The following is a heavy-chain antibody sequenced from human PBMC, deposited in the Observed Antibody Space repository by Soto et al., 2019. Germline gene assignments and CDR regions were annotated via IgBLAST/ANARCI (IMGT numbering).Heavy chain of an antibody. Sequence: GGSLRLSCAASGFTVSSNYMSWVRQAPGKGLEWVSVIYSGGSTYYADSVKGRFTISRDNSKNTLYLQMNSLRAEDTAVYYCARSTLYSSSPLGQWGQGTLVTVFS. D-gene: IGHD6-6*01. CDR2: IYSGGST. J-gene: IGHJ4*02. CDR3: ARSTLYSSSPLGQ. V-gene: IGHV3-53*01. CDR1: GFTVSSNY.